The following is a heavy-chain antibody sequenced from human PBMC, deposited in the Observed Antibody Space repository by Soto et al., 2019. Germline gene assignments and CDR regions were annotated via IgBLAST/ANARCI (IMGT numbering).Heavy chain of an antibody. CDR1: GFTFSSYG. CDR2: IWYDGSNK. Sequence: GGSLRLSCAAPGFTFSSYGMHWVRQAPGKGLEWVAVIWYDGSNKYYADSVKGRFTISRDNSKNTLYLQMNSLRAEDTAVYYCARDRTAMVKYYFDEWGQGTLVTVSS. V-gene: IGHV3-33*01. J-gene: IGHJ4*02. D-gene: IGHD5-18*01. CDR3: ARDRTAMVKYYFDE.